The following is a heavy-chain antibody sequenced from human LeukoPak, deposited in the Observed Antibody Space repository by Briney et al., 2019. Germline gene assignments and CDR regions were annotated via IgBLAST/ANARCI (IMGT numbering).Heavy chain of an antibody. V-gene: IGHV1-2*02. CDR3: ARGSRFGDRCDMDY. J-gene: IGHJ4*02. Sequence: GASVKVSCKASGYTFTGYYMHWMRQAPGQGLEWMGWINPNSGGTNYAQKFQGRVTMTRDTSISTAYMELSRLRSDDTAVYYCARGSRFGDRCDMDYWGQGTLVTVSS. D-gene: IGHD3-10*01. CDR2: INPNSGGT. CDR1: GYTFTGYY.